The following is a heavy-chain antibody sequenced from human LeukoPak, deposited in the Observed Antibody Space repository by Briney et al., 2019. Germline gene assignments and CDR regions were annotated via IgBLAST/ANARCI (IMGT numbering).Heavy chain of an antibody. J-gene: IGHJ4*02. CDR3: ATTSILTMVRGVFDY. Sequence: SETLSLTCTASGGSISSYYWSWIRQPPGKGLEWIGYIYYSGSTNYNPSLKSRVTISVDTSKNQFSLKLSSVTAADTAVYYCATTSILTMVRGVFDYWGQGTLVTVSS. CDR1: GGSISSYY. V-gene: IGHV4-59*01. D-gene: IGHD3-10*01. CDR2: IYYSGST.